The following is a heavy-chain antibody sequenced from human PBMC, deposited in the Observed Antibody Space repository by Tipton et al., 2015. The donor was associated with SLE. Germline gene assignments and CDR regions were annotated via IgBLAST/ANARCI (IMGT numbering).Heavy chain of an antibody. CDR1: GGSISSSSYY. D-gene: IGHD6-13*01. Sequence: TLSLTCTVSGGSISSSSYYWGWIRQPPGKGLEWIGSIYYTGSTYYNPSLKSRVTISVDTSKNQFSLKLSSVTAADTAVYYCAREGGIAAAAYHYGMDVWGQGTTVTVSS. J-gene: IGHJ6*02. CDR2: IYYTGST. V-gene: IGHV4-39*07. CDR3: AREGGIAAAAYHYGMDV.